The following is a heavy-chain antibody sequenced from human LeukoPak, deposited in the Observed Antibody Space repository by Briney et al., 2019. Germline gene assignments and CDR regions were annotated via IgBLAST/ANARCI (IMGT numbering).Heavy chain of an antibody. D-gene: IGHD6-19*01. CDR3: ARRTSGWYGIDY. V-gene: IGHV4-4*02. J-gene: IGHJ4*02. Sequence: PSETLSLTCVVSGGSISSSNSWSWVRQPPGKGLEWIGEIYYSGSTNYNPSLKSRVTMSVDKSKNQFSLNLSSVTAADTAVYYCARRTSGWYGIDYWGQGTLVTVSS. CDR2: IYYSGST. CDR1: GGSISSSNS.